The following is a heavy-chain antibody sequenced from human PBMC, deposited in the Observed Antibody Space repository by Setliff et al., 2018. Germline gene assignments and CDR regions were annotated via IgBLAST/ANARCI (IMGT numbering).Heavy chain of an antibody. CDR2: INHSGST. CDR3: ARDNRAFGGGIPDYFDY. Sequence: PSETLSLTCAVYGGSFSTYYWIWIRQPPGKGLEWIGEINHSGSTNYNPSLKSRVTISVDTSKNQFSLKLRSVTAADTAVYYWARDNRAFGGGIPDYFDYWGQGTLVTVSS. V-gene: IGHV4-34*01. D-gene: IGHD3-16*01. J-gene: IGHJ4*02. CDR1: GGSFSTYY.